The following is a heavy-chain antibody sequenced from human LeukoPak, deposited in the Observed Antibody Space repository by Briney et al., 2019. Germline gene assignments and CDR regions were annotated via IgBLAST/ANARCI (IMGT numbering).Heavy chain of an antibody. CDR1: GFTVSSNY. J-gene: IGHJ4*02. V-gene: IGHV3-66*02. D-gene: IGHD6-6*01. Sequence: PGGSLRLSCAASGFTVSSNYMSWVRQAPGKGLEWVSVIYSGGSTYYADSVKGRFTISRDNSNNTLYLQMNSLRAEDTAVYYCASEYSSSRIGYYFDYWGQGTLVTVSS. CDR3: ASEYSSSRIGYYFDY. CDR2: IYSGGST.